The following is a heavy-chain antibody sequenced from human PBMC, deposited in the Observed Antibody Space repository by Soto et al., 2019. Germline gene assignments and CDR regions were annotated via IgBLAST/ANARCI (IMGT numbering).Heavy chain of an antibody. CDR2: ISSSGDAI. D-gene: IGHD6-13*01. Sequence: EVQLVESGGDLVQPGGSLRLSCAASGFIFSDYTMTWVSQAPGRGLEFVSHISSSGDAIFYAESVKGRFTVSRDNAKNSLYLQMNSLRDDDTAVYFCARDHGCSTWFVAVYYFFGIDVCGQGTAVTVSS. J-gene: IGHJ6*02. V-gene: IGHV3-48*02. CDR1: GFIFSDYT. CDR3: ARDHGCSTWFVAVYYFFGIDV.